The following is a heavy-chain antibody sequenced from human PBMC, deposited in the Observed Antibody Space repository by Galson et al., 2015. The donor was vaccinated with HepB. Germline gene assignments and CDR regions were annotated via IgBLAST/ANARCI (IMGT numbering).Heavy chain of an antibody. V-gene: IGHV3-21*01. CDR1: GFTLSYYT. D-gene: IGHD6-13*01. Sequence: SLILSCAGSGFTLSYYTMNWVRQAPGKGLEWVSSITSGSETIYYSASVKGRFTVSRDNAKKSLYLQMNSLRAEDTAVYYCARIASGTLAWFDPWGHGTLVTVSS. CDR2: ITSGSETI. J-gene: IGHJ5*02. CDR3: ARIASGTLAWFDP.